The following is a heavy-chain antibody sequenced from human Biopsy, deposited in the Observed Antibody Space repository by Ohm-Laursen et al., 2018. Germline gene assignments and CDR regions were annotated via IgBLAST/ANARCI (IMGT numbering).Heavy chain of an antibody. CDR1: GYTFTNIG. CDR2: ITPLQGRA. J-gene: IGHJ4*02. CDR3: ARGSAEGMVVALDFDV. D-gene: IGHD2-15*01. Sequence: ASVKASCKLSGYTFTNIGITWVRQAPGHGLEWLGLITPLQGRADYAQKFQGRVTMTTDTATTTAYLELQSLTSDDTAVYYCARGSAEGMVVALDFDVWGQGTLVTVSS. V-gene: IGHV1-18*01.